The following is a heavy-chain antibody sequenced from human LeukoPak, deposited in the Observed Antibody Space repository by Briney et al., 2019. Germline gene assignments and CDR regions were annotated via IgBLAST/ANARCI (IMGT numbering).Heavy chain of an antibody. D-gene: IGHD6-6*01. CDR1: GYTFTSYG. J-gene: IGHJ4*02. CDR2: ISAYNGNT. V-gene: IGHV1-18*01. Sequence: ASVKVSCKASGYTFTSYGISWVRQAPGQGHEWMGWISAYNGNTNYAQKLQGRVTMTTDTSTSTAYMELRSLRSDDTAVYYCARDREYSSSSEGGFTFDYWGQGTLVTVSS. CDR3: ARDREYSSSSEGGFTFDY.